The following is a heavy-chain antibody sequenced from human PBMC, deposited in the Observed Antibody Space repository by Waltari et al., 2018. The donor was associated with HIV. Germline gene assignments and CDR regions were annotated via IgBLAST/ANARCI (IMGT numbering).Heavy chain of an antibody. J-gene: IGHJ4*02. V-gene: IGHV3-74*01. CDR2: INRDGGST. Sequence: EVQLVESGGGLVQPGGSLRLSCVASGFTFSIYWMHWIRQAPGKGLVWFSRINRDGGSTSYSDSVKGRFTISRDNDKNTVYLEMNSLRAEDMALYYCARGSRRDRWDVTDSDWGQGTLVTVSS. CDR3: ARGSRRDRWDVTDSD. D-gene: IGHD1-26*01. CDR1: GFTFSIYW.